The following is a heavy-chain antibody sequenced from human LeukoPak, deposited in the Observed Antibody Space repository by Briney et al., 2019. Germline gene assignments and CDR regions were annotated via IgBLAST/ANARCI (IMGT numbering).Heavy chain of an antibody. CDR2: IYYNRST. V-gene: IGHV4-59*01. CDR3: ARGEESYYYDSSGPHFDY. CDR1: GGSINSYY. Sequence: SETLSLTCSVSGGSINSYYWSWIRQPPGKGLEWIGNIYYNRSTTYHPSLKSRVTISVDTSTNQFSLKLTSVTAADTAVYYCARGEESYYYDSSGPHFDYWGQGTLVTVSS. D-gene: IGHD3-22*01. J-gene: IGHJ4*02.